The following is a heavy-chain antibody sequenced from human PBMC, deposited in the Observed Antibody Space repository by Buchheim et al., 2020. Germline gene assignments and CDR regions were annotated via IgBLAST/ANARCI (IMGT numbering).Heavy chain of an antibody. V-gene: IGHV5-51*01. Sequence: EVQLVQSGAEVKKPGESLKISCKGSGYSFTSYWIGWVRQMPGKGLEWMGIIYPGDSDTRYSPSFQGQVTISADKSISTAYLQWSSLKASDTAMYYCARLDIVVVPAAPHSYYYYMDVWGKGTT. CDR1: GYSFTSYW. D-gene: IGHD2-2*01. CDR2: IYPGDSDT. CDR3: ARLDIVVVPAAPHSYYYYMDV. J-gene: IGHJ6*03.